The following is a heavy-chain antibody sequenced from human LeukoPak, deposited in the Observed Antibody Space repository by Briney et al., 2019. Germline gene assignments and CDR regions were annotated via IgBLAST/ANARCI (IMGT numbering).Heavy chain of an antibody. CDR1: GFTFSSYG. CDR3: ARDVLMAAAGTDY. V-gene: IGHV3-30*03. CDR2: ISYDGSNK. J-gene: IGHJ4*02. Sequence: PGRSLRLSCAASGFTFSSYGMHWVRQAPGKGLEWVAVISYDGSNKYYADSVKGRFTISRDNSKNTLYLQMNSLRAEDTAVYYCARDVLMAAAGTDYWGQGTLVTVSS. D-gene: IGHD6-13*01.